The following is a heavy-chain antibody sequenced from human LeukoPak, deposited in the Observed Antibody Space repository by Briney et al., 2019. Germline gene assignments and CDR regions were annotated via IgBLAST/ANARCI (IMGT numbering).Heavy chain of an antibody. J-gene: IGHJ4*02. D-gene: IGHD6-6*01. CDR1: GFTFGDYA. CDR2: IRSKAYGGTT. V-gene: IGHV3-49*04. CDR3: ARSKGIAARDYFDY. Sequence: PGRSLRLSCTASGFTFGDYAMSWVRQAPGKGLEWVSFIRSKAYGGTTEYAASVKGRFTISRDDSKSIAYLQMNSLKTEDTAVYYCARSKGIAARDYFDYWGQGTLVTVSS.